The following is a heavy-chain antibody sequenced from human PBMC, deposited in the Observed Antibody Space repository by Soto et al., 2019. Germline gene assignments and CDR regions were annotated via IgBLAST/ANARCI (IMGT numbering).Heavy chain of an antibody. D-gene: IGHD1-26*01. V-gene: IGHV1-18*01. Sequence: GASVKVSCKASGYTFTSYGISWVRQAPGQGLEWMGWISAYNGNTNYAQKLQGRVTMTTDTSTSTAYMELRSLRSDDTAVHYCAVQYSGSYYYYYGMDVWGQGTTVTVSS. CDR1: GYTFTSYG. CDR2: ISAYNGNT. J-gene: IGHJ6*02. CDR3: AVQYSGSYYYYYGMDV.